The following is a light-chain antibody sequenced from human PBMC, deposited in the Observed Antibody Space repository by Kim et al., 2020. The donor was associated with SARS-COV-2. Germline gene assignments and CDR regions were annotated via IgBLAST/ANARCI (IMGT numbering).Light chain of an antibody. CDR2: DAS. CDR1: QSVSTY. V-gene: IGKV3-11*01. J-gene: IGKJ5*01. CDR3: QQRSSLPIT. Sequence: LSPGERATLSCRASQSVSTYLAWYQQKPGQAPRLIISDASNRATGIPARFSGSGSGTDFTLTISSLETEDFAVYYCQQRSSLPITFGQGTRLEIK.